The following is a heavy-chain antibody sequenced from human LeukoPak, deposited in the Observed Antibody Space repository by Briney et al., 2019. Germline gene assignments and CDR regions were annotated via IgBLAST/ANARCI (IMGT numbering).Heavy chain of an antibody. Sequence: ASVKVSCKASGYTFTGYYMHWVRQAPGQGLEWMGWINPNSGGTNYAQKFQGRVTMTRDTSISTAYMELRSLRSDDTAVYYCARTAGDYPRVGWFDPWGQGTLVTVSS. D-gene: IGHD4-17*01. V-gene: IGHV1-2*02. CDR3: ARTAGDYPRVGWFDP. CDR2: INPNSGGT. J-gene: IGHJ5*02. CDR1: GYTFTGYY.